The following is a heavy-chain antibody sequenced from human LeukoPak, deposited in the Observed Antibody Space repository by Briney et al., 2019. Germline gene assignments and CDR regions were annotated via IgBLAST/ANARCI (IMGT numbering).Heavy chain of an antibody. Sequence: GGSLRLSCAASGFTFSSYAMHWVRQAPGKGLEWVAVISYDGSNKYYADSVKGRFTISRDNSKNTLYLQMNSLRAEDTAVYYCVRDQFGEFFFDYWGQGTLVTVSS. CDR3: VRDQFGEFFFDY. J-gene: IGHJ4*02. D-gene: IGHD3-10*01. V-gene: IGHV3-30-3*01. CDR2: ISYDGSNK. CDR1: GFTFSSYA.